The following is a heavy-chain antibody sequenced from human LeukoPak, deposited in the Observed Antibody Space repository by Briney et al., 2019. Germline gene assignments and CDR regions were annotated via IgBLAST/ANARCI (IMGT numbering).Heavy chain of an antibody. CDR3: ARGRLLWFGDRWFDP. CDR1: GGSISSYY. D-gene: IGHD3-10*01. Sequence: SETLSFTCTVSGGSISSYYWSWIRQPPGKGLEWIGYIYYSGSTNYNPSLKSRVTISVDTSKNQFSLKLSSVTAADTAVYYCARGRLLWFGDRWFDPWGQGTLVTVSS. V-gene: IGHV4-59*01. CDR2: IYYSGST. J-gene: IGHJ5*02.